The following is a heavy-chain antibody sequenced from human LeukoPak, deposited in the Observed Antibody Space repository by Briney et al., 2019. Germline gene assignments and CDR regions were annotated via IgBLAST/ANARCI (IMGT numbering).Heavy chain of an antibody. Sequence: SETLSLTCTVSGGSISSYYWSWIRQPPGKGLEWIGYIYYSGSTNYNPSLKSRVTISVDTSKNQFSLKLSSVTAADTAVYYCARDIGRFSSSPHYFDYWGQGTLVTVSS. V-gene: IGHV4-59*12. CDR3: ARDIGRFSSSPHYFDY. CDR1: GGSISSYY. CDR2: IYYSGST. J-gene: IGHJ4*02. D-gene: IGHD6-6*01.